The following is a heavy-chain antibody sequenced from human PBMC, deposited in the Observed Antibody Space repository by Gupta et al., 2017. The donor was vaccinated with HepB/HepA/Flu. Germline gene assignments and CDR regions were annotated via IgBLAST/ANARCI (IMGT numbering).Heavy chain of an antibody. J-gene: IGHJ6*02. CDR1: GFTFSSYG. Sequence: QVQLVESGGGVVQPGRSLRLSCAASGFTFSSYGMHWVRQAPGKGLEWVAVRWYDGSNKYYADSVKGRFTISRDNSKNTLYLQMNSLRAEDTAVYYCARTRPKYCTNGVCYYYYGMDVWGQGTTVTVSS. CDR3: ARTRPKYCTNGVCYYYYGMDV. D-gene: IGHD2-8*01. CDR2: RWYDGSNK. V-gene: IGHV3-33*01.